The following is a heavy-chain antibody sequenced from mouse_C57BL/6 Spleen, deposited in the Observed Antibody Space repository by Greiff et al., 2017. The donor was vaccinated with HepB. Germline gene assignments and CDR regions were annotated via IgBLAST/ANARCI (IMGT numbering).Heavy chain of an antibody. CDR3: ASRGITTVGAEGFAY. V-gene: IGHV1-77*01. CDR1: GYTFTDYY. J-gene: IGHJ3*01. D-gene: IGHD1-1*01. Sequence: VQLQQSGAELVKPGASVKISCKASGYTFTDYYINWVKQRPGQGLEWIGKIGPGSGSTYYNEKFKGKATLTADKSSSTAYMQLSSLTSEDSAVYFCASRGITTVGAEGFAYWGQGTLVTVSA. CDR2: IGPGSGST.